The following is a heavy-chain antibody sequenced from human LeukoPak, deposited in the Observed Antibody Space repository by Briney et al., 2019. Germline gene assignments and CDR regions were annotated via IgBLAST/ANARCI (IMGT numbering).Heavy chain of an antibody. Sequence: PSETLSLTCTVSDGSISSSSYYWSWIRQPPGKGLEWIGYIYYSGSTNYNPSLKSRVTISVDTSKNQFSLKLSSATAADTAVYYCAREVGATDYWGQGTLVTVSS. CDR3: AREVGATDY. V-gene: IGHV4-61*01. J-gene: IGHJ4*02. CDR2: IYYSGST. CDR1: DGSISSSSYY. D-gene: IGHD1-26*01.